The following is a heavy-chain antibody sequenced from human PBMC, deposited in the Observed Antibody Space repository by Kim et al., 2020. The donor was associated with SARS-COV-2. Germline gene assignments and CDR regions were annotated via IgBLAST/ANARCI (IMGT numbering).Heavy chain of an antibody. CDR2: IYYSGST. CDR3: ARRSPKSVWFGELRVVGGGMDV. CDR1: GGSISSYY. V-gene: IGHV4-59*01. Sequence: SETLSLTCTVSGGSISSYYWSWIRQPPGKGLEWIGYIYYSGSTNYNPSLKSRVTISVDTSKNQFSLKLSSVTAADTAVYYCARRSPKSVWFGELRVVGGGMDVWGQGTTVTVSS. J-gene: IGHJ6*02. D-gene: IGHD3-10*01.